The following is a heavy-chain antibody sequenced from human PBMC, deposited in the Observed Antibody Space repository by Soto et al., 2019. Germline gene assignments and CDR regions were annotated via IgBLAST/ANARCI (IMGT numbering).Heavy chain of an antibody. CDR3: ARGRYCLTGRCFPNWFDS. CDR1: GDSISNLDYF. D-gene: IGHD7-27*01. J-gene: IGHJ5*01. Sequence: TPSLTCSVSGDSISNLDYFWAWIRQPPGQALEYIGYIYKSATTYYNPPFESRVAISVDTSKSQFSLNVTSVTAADTAVYFCARGRYCLTGRCFPNWFDSWGQGALVTVSS. V-gene: IGHV4-30-4*01. CDR2: IYKSATT.